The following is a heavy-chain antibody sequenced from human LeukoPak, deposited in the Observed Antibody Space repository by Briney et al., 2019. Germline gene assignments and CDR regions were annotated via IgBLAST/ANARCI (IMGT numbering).Heavy chain of an antibody. V-gene: IGHV3-30*02. CDR3: AKAEAPPEYYYYMDV. Sequence: GGSLRLSCAASGFTFSSYGMHWVRQAPGKGLEWAAFIRYDGSNKYYADSVKGRFTISRDNSKNTLYLQMNSLRAEDTAVYYCAKAEAPPEYYYYMDVWGKGTTVTISS. CDR1: GFTFSSYG. J-gene: IGHJ6*03. CDR2: IRYDGSNK.